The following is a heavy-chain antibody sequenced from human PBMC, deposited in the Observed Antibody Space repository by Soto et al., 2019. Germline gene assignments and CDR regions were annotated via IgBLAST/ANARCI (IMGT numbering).Heavy chain of an antibody. D-gene: IGHD4-17*01. Sequence: QVQLQESGPGLVKPSETLSLTCTVSGDSLSSYYWSWIRQPPGKGLEWIGFIQNSASTTYNPSLKGRVTISVDTSENQFSLKLSSVTAADTAVYYCVGEDYAAYQTSPDYWGQGTLVTVSS. J-gene: IGHJ4*02. CDR1: GDSLSSYY. CDR2: IQNSAST. V-gene: IGHV4-59*01. CDR3: VGEDYAAYQTSPDY.